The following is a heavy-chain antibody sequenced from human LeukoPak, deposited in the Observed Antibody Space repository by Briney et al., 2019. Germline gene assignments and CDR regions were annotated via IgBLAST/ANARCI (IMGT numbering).Heavy chain of an antibody. CDR2: IYYSGST. V-gene: IGHV4-61*01. CDR3: ARSSGSYSRRFDY. J-gene: IGHJ4*02. Sequence: PSETLSLTCTVSGGSVSSGSYYWSWIRQPPGKGLEWIGYIYYSGSTNYNPSLKSRVTISVDTSKNLFSLKLSSVTAADTAVYYCARSSGSYSRRFDYWGQGTLVTVSS. D-gene: IGHD1-26*01. CDR1: GGSVSSGSYY.